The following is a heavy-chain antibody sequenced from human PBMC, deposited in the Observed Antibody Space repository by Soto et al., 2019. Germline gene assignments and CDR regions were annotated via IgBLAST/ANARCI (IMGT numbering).Heavy chain of an antibody. CDR1: GFTFSSYA. V-gene: IGHV3-23*01. CDR3: ANTEGRLLDAFDI. D-gene: IGHD4-17*01. J-gene: IGHJ3*02. Sequence: GGSLRLSCAASGFTFSSYAMSWVRQARGKGLEWVSAISGSGGSTYYADSVKGRFTISRDNSKNTLYLQMNSLRAEDTAVYYCANTEGRLLDAFDIWGQGTMVTVSS. CDR2: ISGSGGST.